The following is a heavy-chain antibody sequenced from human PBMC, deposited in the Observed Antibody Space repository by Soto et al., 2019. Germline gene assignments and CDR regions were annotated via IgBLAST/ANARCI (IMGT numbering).Heavy chain of an antibody. D-gene: IGHD2-2*01. CDR2: ISAYNGNT. Sequence: GASVKVSCKASGYTFTSYGISWVRQAPGQGLEWMGWISAYNGNTNYARKLQGRVTMTTDTSTSTAYMELRSLRSDDTAVYYCARDSDCSRTSCDDYYGMDVWGQGTTVTVSS. J-gene: IGHJ6*02. CDR1: GYTFTSYG. CDR3: ARDSDCSRTSCDDYYGMDV. V-gene: IGHV1-18*01.